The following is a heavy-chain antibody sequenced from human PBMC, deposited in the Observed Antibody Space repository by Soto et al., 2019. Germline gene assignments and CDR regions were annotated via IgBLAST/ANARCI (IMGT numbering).Heavy chain of an antibody. J-gene: IGHJ6*02. CDR3: ARNYGDLQYYYYYYGMDV. V-gene: IGHV4-61*01. CDR2: IYYSGST. CDR1: GGSVSSGSYY. Sequence: PSETLSLTCTVSGGSVSSGSYYWSWIRQPPGKGLEWIGYIYYSGSTNYNPSLKSRGTISVDTSKNQFSLKLSSVTAADTAVYYCARNYGDLQYYYYYYGMDVWGQGATVTVSS. D-gene: IGHD4-17*01.